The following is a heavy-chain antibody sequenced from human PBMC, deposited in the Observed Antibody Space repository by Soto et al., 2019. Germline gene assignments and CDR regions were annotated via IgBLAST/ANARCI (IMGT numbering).Heavy chain of an antibody. CDR3: AKDPLLRYFDWSPPNWFDP. Sequence: QSGGSLRRSCAASGFTFSSYAMSWVRQAPGKGLGWVSAISGSGGNTYYADSVKGRFTISRDNSKNTLYLQMNSLRAEDTAVYYCAKDPLLRYFDWSPPNWFDPWGQGTLVTVSS. J-gene: IGHJ5*02. CDR2: ISGSGGNT. CDR1: GFTFSSYA. D-gene: IGHD3-9*01. V-gene: IGHV3-23*01.